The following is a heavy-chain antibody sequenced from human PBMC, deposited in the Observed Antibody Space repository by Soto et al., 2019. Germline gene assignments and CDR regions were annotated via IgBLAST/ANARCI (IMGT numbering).Heavy chain of an antibody. Sequence: SVKVSCKASGGTFSSYAISWVRQAPGQGLEWMGGIIPIFGTANYAQKFQGRVTITADKSTSTAYMELSSLRSEDTAVYYCARVTDYYDSSGYPNWSDPWGQGTLVTVSS. J-gene: IGHJ5*02. CDR3: ARVTDYYDSSGYPNWSDP. V-gene: IGHV1-69*06. CDR2: IIPIFGTA. D-gene: IGHD3-22*01. CDR1: GGTFSSYA.